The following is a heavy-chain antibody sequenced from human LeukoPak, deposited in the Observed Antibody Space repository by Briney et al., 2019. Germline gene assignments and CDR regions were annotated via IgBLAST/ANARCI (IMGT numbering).Heavy chain of an antibody. V-gene: IGHV4-34*01. J-gene: IGHJ4*02. CDR1: GGSFSGYY. CDR2: INHSGST. D-gene: IGHD6-13*01. Sequence: PSETLSLTCAVYGGSFSGYYWSWIRQPPGKGLEWIGEINHSGSTNYNPSLKSRVTISVDTSKNQFSLKLSSVTAADTAVYYCASPGLGSSWYSDYWGQGTLVTVPS. CDR3: ASPGLGSSWYSDY.